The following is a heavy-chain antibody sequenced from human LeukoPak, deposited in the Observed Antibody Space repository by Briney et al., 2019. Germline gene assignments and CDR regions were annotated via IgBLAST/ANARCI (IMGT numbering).Heavy chain of an antibody. D-gene: IGHD3-10*01. J-gene: IGHJ4*02. Sequence: GGSLRLSCAASGFTFSSYGMHWVRQAPGKGLEWVAVIWYDGSNKYYADSVKGRFTISRDNSKNTLYLQMNSLRAEDTAVYYCASVDRASGSYFDYWGQGTLVTVSS. CDR2: IWYDGSNK. V-gene: IGHV3-33*01. CDR1: GFTFSSYG. CDR3: ASVDRASGSYFDY.